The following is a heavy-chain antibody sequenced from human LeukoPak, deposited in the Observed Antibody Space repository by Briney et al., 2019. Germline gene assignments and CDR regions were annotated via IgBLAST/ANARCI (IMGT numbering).Heavy chain of an antibody. V-gene: IGHV3-74*01. CDR3: ARVGSGTTRDY. CDR1: GFIFSTYW. CDR2: ISSDGSIS. J-gene: IGHJ4*02. Sequence: PGGSLRLSCAASGFIFSTYWMHWVRQAPGKGLVWVSRISSDGSISSYADSVKGRFTISRDNAKNTLYLQMNSLRAEDTAVYYCARVGSGTTRDYWGQGTLGTVSA. D-gene: IGHD1-14*01.